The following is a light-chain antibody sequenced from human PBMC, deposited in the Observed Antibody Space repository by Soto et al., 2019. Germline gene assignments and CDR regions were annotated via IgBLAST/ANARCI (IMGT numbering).Light chain of an antibody. CDR3: ATWDDSLNAFYV. CDR2: GNS. J-gene: IGLJ1*01. V-gene: IGLV1-44*01. CDR1: SSNIGSNT. Sequence: QPVLTQPPSVSGTPGQRVAISCSGSSSNIGSNTVNWYQQLPGTAPKLLIYGNSQRPSGVPDRFSGSKSGTSASLAISGLQSEDEADYYCATWDDSLNAFYVFGTGTKLTVL.